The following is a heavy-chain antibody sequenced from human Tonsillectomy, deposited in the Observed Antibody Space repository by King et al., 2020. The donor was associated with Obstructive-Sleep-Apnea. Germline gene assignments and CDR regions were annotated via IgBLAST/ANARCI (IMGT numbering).Heavy chain of an antibody. CDR1: GFSLSRYW. Sequence: VQLVESGGGLVQPGGSLRLSCAASGFSLSRYWMHWVRQAPGKGLVWVSRINSDGSSTSYADSVKGRFTISRDNAMNTLYLQMNSLTVEDTAVYYCARGRAIIGGQDAFDLWGPGKKGTGS. D-gene: IGHD2/OR15-2a*01. CDR2: INSDGSST. CDR3: ARGRAIIGGQDAFDL. V-gene: IGHV3-74*01. J-gene: IGHJ3*01.